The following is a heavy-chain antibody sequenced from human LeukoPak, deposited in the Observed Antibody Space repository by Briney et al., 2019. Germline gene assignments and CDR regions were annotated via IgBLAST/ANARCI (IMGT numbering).Heavy chain of an antibody. V-gene: IGHV3-33*01. D-gene: IGHD6-19*01. CDR2: IWYDGSNK. Sequence: GGPLRLSCAASGFTFSSYGMPWVRQAPGKGLEWVAVIWYDGSNKYYADSVKGRFTISRDNSKNTLYLQMNSLRAEDTAVYYCAGSYSSGWYYYYYYGMDVWGQGTTVTVS. J-gene: IGHJ6*02. CDR1: GFTFSSYG. CDR3: AGSYSSGWYYYYYYGMDV.